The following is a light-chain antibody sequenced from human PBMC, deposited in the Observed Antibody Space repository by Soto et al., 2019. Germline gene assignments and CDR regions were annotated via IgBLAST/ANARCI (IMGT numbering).Light chain of an antibody. J-gene: IGKJ2*01. CDR3: QQYGSSPPYT. CDR2: GTS. CDR1: QSVISTY. Sequence: EIVLTQSPGTLSLSPGERATLSCRASQSVISTYLAWYQQKPGQAPRLLIYGTSSRPTGIPDRFNGSESGTDFTLTISRLEPEDFAVYYCQQYGSSPPYTFGQGTKLEIK. V-gene: IGKV3-20*01.